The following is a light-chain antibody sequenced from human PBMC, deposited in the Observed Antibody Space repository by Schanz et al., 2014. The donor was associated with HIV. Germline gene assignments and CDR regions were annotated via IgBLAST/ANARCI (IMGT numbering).Light chain of an antibody. CDR1: QTVSTDY. Sequence: ETVLTQSPGTLSLSPGEEATLSCRASQTVSTDYFTWYQQKPGQAPRLLIYDASSRATGIPGRFSGSGSGTDFTLTISRLEPEDFAVYFCQYFGNSGGTFGGGTKVEIK. CDR3: QYFGNSGGT. V-gene: IGKV3-20*01. CDR2: DAS. J-gene: IGKJ4*01.